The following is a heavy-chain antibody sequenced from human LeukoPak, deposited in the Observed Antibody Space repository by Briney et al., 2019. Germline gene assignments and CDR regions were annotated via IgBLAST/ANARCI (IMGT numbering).Heavy chain of an antibody. CDR3: ARSRMVRGVIYYYYGMDV. CDR1: GGSISGYY. CDR2: INHRGST. Sequence: SETQSLTCTVSGGSISGYYWSWIRQSPGEGLEWIGEINHRGSTNHNPSLKSRVTISVDTSKNQFSLKLSSVTAADTAVYYCARSRMVRGVIYYYYGMDVWGQGTTVTVSS. J-gene: IGHJ6*02. V-gene: IGHV4-34*01. D-gene: IGHD3-10*01.